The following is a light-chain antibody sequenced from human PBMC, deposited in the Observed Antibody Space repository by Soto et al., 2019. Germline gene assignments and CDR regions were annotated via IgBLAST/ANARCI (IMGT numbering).Light chain of an antibody. CDR2: SAS. V-gene: IGKV3-15*01. CDR3: QQGHNWPLT. Sequence: EIAMTQSPATLSVSPGERATLSCRASQSISTELAWYQQIPGQPPRLLIYSASTWATGVPARFTGSGSGSEFPLTISGLQSEDFAIYYCQQGHNWPLTFGQGTRLEI. CDR1: QSISTE. J-gene: IGKJ2*01.